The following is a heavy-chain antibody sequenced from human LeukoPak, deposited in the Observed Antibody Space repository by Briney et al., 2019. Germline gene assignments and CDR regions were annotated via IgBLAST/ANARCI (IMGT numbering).Heavy chain of an antibody. Sequence: SETLSLTCAVSGGSISSGGYSWSWIRQPPGKGLEWIGYIYHSGSTYYNPSLKSRVTISVDRSKNQFSLKLSSVTATDTAVYYCAREDQLLSWFDPWGQGTLVTVSS. J-gene: IGHJ5*02. CDR1: GGSISSGGYS. CDR2: IYHSGST. D-gene: IGHD2-2*01. CDR3: AREDQLLSWFDP. V-gene: IGHV4-30-2*01.